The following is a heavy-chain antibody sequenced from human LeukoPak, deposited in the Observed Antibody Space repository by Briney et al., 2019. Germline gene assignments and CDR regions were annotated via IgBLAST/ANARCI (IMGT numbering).Heavy chain of an antibody. CDR2: ISWDGGST. CDR3: ARASYSYGYSKFDY. D-gene: IGHD5-18*01. Sequence: GGSLRLSCAASGFTFDDYAMHWVRQAPGKGLEWVSLISWDGGSTYYADSVKGRFTISRDNAKNSLYLQMNSLRAEDTAVYYCARASYSYGYSKFDYWGQGTLVTVSS. V-gene: IGHV3-43D*03. J-gene: IGHJ4*02. CDR1: GFTFDDYA.